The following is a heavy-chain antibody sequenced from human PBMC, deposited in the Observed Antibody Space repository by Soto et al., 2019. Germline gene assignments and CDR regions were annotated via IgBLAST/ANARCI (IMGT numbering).Heavy chain of an antibody. CDR2: INPNSGGT. CDR1: GYTFTGYY. V-gene: IGHV1-2*04. Sequence: ASVKVSCKASGYTFTGYYMHWVRQAPGQGLEWMGWINPNSGGTNYAQKFQGWVTMTRDTSISTAYMELSRLRSDDTAVYYCARDKSERGSIAAASGLYYYYGMDVWGQGTTVTVSS. D-gene: IGHD6-13*01. CDR3: ARDKSERGSIAAASGLYYYYGMDV. J-gene: IGHJ6*02.